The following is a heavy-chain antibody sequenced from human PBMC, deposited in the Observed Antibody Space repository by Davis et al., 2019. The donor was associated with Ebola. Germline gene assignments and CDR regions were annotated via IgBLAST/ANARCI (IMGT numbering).Heavy chain of an antibody. J-gene: IGHJ4*02. CDR3: ARGGASSQPLDY. CDR1: GYSVSSSYY. Sequence: MPSETLSLTCTVSGYSVSSSYYWGWIRQPPGKGLEWIGIIYHGGSAYYNPSLKSRITISVDTSKSQFSLKLTSVTAADTAIYYCARGGASSQPLDYWSQGTLVTVSS. CDR2: IYHGGSA. V-gene: IGHV4-38-2*02. D-gene: IGHD6-6*01.